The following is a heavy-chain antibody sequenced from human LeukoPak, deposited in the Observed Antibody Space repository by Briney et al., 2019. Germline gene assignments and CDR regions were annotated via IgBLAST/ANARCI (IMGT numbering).Heavy chain of an antibody. CDR3: ARGVIGYYYDSSGYPHDAFDI. CDR2: IIPIFGTA. D-gene: IGHD3-22*01. Sequence: ASVKVSCKASGGTFSSYAISWVRQAPGQGLEWMGRIIPIFGTANYAQKFQGRVTITTDESTSTAYMELSSLRSEDTAVYYCARGVIGYYYDSSGYPHDAFDIWGQGTMVTVSS. V-gene: IGHV1-69*05. CDR1: GGTFSSYA. J-gene: IGHJ3*02.